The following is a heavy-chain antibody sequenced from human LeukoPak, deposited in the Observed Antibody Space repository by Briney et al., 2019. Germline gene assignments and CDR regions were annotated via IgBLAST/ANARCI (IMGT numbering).Heavy chain of an antibody. CDR1: GGSISSYY. V-gene: IGHV4-59*01. D-gene: IGHD3-10*01. Sequence: PSETLPLTCTVSGGSISSYYWSWIRQPPGKGLEWIGYIYYSGSTNYNPSLKSRVTISVDTSKNQFSLKLSSVTAADTAVYYCARDDKYGSGSYWGQGTLVSVSS. J-gene: IGHJ4*02. CDR3: ARDDKYGSGSY. CDR2: IYYSGST.